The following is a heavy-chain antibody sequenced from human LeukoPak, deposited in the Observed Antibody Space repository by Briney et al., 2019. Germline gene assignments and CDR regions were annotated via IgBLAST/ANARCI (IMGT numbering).Heavy chain of an antibody. CDR2: IIPIFGTA. Sequence: EASVKVSCKASGGTFSSYAISWVRQAPGQGLEWVGRIIPIFGTANYAQKFQGRVTITTDESTSTAYMELSSLRSEDTPVYSCARDWGSITGTSRYDYWGQGTPVTVSS. CDR3: ARDWGSITGTSRYDY. V-gene: IGHV1-69*05. D-gene: IGHD1-20*01. CDR1: GGTFSSYA. J-gene: IGHJ4*02.